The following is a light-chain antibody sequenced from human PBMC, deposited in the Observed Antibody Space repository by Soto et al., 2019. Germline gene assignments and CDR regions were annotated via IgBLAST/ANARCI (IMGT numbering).Light chain of an antibody. Sequence: DIQLTQSPSFLSASVGDRVTITCRASQGISSYLAWYQQKPGKAPKLLIYAASTLQSGVPSRFSGSGSGTEFTLTISSLEPEDFAVYYCQLFGSSPRYTFGRGTKLEIK. CDR3: QLFGSSPRYT. V-gene: IGKV1-9*01. CDR2: AAS. J-gene: IGKJ2*01. CDR1: QGISSY.